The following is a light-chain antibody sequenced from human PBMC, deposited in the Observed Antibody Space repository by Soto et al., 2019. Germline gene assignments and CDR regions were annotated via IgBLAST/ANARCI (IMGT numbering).Light chain of an antibody. V-gene: IGKV3-15*01. CDR3: QQYNYWHE. CDR1: QSVSSN. CDR2: DAS. Sequence: EIVMTQSPATLSVSLGEGATLSCRASQSVSSNLAWYQQKPGQAPRLLIYDASTRATGIPARFSGSGSGTEFTLTISSLQSEDSAVYYCQQYNYWHEFGQGTKVDIK. J-gene: IGKJ1*01.